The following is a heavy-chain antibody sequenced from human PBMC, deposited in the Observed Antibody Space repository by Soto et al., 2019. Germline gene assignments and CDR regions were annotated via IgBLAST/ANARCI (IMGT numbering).Heavy chain of an antibody. V-gene: IGHV3-23*01. CDR1: GFTFTNYG. CDR2: FSGGSGTT. Sequence: VQLLASGGGLVQPGGSLRLSCVVSGFTFTNYGVTWVRQAPGKGLQWVSGFSGGSGTTHYRDSVKGRFTISRDDSKSAVYLQMNSLGVDDTAVYYCVKWSGYGDYWGQGTLVTVSS. J-gene: IGHJ4*02. CDR3: VKWSGYGDY. D-gene: IGHD6-25*01.